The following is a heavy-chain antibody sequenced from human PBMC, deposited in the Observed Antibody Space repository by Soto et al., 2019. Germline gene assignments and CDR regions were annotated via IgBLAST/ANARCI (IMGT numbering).Heavy chain of an antibody. V-gene: IGHV3-30-3*01. CDR2: VSFDGVNK. Sequence: GGSLRLSCSVSGFTLNTYSMHWVRQAPGKGLEWVAVVSFDGVNKHYRDSVKGRFTISRDIAKNMLYLQMDSLRAGDTAVYYCAKGEVRGIIPSYFDYWGLGTLVTVSS. J-gene: IGHJ4*02. D-gene: IGHD3-10*01. CDR3: AKGEVRGIIPSYFDY. CDR1: GFTLNTYS.